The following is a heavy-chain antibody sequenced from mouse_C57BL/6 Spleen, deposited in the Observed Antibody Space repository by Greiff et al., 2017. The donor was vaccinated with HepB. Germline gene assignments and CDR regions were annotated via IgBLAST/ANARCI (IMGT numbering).Heavy chain of an antibody. CDR3: TLDTSGYHFAY. V-gene: IGHV1-5*01. D-gene: IGHD3-2*02. CDR2: VYPGNSDP. J-gene: IGHJ3*01. CDR1: GYTFTSYW. Sequence: EVQLQQSGTVLARPGASVKMSCKTSGYTFTSYWMHWVKQRPGQGLEWIGAVYPGNSDPSYNQKFKGKAKLTAVTSASTAYMELSSLTNEDSAVYYCTLDTSGYHFAYWGQGTLVTVSA.